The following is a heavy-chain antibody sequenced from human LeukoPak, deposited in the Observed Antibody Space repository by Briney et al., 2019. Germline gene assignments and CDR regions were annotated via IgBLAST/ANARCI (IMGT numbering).Heavy chain of an antibody. Sequence: ASVKVSCKASGYTFPSYGISWVRQAPGQGLEWMGWISAYNGNTNYAQKLQGRVTMTTDTSTSTAYMELRSLRSDDTAVYYCARFPYGSGSYYYYYGMDVWGKGTTVTVSS. CDR2: ISAYNGNT. CDR1: GYTFPSYG. CDR3: ARFPYGSGSYYYYYGMDV. D-gene: IGHD3-10*01. V-gene: IGHV1-18*04. J-gene: IGHJ6*04.